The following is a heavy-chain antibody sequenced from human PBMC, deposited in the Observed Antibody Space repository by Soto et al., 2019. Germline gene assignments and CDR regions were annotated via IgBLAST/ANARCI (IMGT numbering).Heavy chain of an antibody. CDR3: TTGRSMTTVTTSDYYFDY. Sequence: GGSLRLSCAASGFTFSNAWMSWVRQAPGKGLEWVGRIKSKTDGGTTDYAAPVKGRFTISRDDSKNTLYLQMNSLKTEDTAVYYCTTGRSMTTVTTSDYYFDYWGQGTLVTVSS. J-gene: IGHJ4*02. CDR1: GFTFSNAW. D-gene: IGHD4-17*01. CDR2: IKSKTDGGTT. V-gene: IGHV3-15*01.